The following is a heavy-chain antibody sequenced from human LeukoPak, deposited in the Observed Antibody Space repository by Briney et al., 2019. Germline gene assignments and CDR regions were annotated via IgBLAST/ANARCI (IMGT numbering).Heavy chain of an antibody. D-gene: IGHD3-10*01. CDR1: GFPFISNY. CDR3: AGGVYYGSGSYIGDP. CDR2: IYSGGST. Sequence: PGGSLRLSFAASGFPFISNYMSWVRQAPGKGLEWVSVIYSGGSTYYADSVKGRFTISRDNSKNTLYLQMNSLRANDTAVYNCAGGVYYGSGSYIGDPWGQGTLVTVSS. V-gene: IGHV3-53*01. J-gene: IGHJ5*02.